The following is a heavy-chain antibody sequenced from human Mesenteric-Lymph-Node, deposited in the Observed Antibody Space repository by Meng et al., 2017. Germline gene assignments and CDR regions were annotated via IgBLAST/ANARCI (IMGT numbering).Heavy chain of an antibody. CDR1: GYSFTSYW. CDR2: IYPGDSDT. CDR3: ARHGTVAAPYYYYGMDV. D-gene: IGHD6-19*01. V-gene: IGHV5-51*01. J-gene: IGHJ6*02. Sequence: GESLKISCKGSGYSFTSYWIGWVRQMPGKGLEWMGIIYPGDSDTRYSPSFQGQVTISADKSISTAYLQWSSLKASDTAMYYCARHGTVAAPYYYYGMDVWGQGTTVTVSS.